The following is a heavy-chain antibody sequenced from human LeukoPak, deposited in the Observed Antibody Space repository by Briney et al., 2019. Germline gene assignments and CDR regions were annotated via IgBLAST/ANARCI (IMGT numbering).Heavy chain of an antibody. Sequence: GGSLRLSCAASGFTVSSSYMSWVRQAPGKGLEWVASIKQDGSEKYSVDSVKGRFTISRDNAKNSVNLQMNSLRAEDTAVYYCARHPFDVWGQGTMVTVSS. CDR3: ARHPFDV. CDR2: IKQDGSEK. J-gene: IGHJ3*01. CDR1: GFTVSSSY. V-gene: IGHV3-7*04.